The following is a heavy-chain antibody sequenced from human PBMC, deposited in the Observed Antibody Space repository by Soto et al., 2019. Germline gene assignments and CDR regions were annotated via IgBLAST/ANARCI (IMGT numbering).Heavy chain of an antibody. V-gene: IGHV3-23*01. CDR1: GFTFSSYA. D-gene: IGHD3-3*01. Sequence: EVQLLESGGGLVQPGGSLRLSCAASGFTFSSYAMSWVRQAPRKGLEWVSAISASGGSTYYADSVKGRFTISRDHSKNTLYLQMNSLRADDTAVYYCAKLDNYDFWSDSSHNWFDPWGQGTLVTVSS. CDR2: ISASGGST. CDR3: AKLDNYDFWSDSSHNWFDP. J-gene: IGHJ5*02.